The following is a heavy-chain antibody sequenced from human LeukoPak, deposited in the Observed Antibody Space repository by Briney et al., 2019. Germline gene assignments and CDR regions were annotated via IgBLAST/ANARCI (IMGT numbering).Heavy chain of an antibody. CDR2: IYYSGST. CDR1: GGSISSSSYY. D-gene: IGHD2-2*01. J-gene: IGHJ5*02. Sequence: SETQFLTCTAAGGSISSSSYYWGWIRQPPGKGLEWIGSIYYSGSTYYNPSLKSRVTISVDTSKNQFSLKLSSVTAADTAVYYCATDNSPPSLVVPGGFDPWGQGTLLTV. V-gene: IGHV4-39*01. CDR3: ATDNSPPSLVVPGGFDP.